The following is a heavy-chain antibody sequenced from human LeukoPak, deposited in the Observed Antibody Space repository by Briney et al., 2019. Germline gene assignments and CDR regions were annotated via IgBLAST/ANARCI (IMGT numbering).Heavy chain of an antibody. CDR2: MNPNSGNT. Sequence: ASVKVPCKASGYTFTSYGISWVRQAPGQGLEWMGWMNPNSGNTGYAQKFQGRVTMTRNTSISTAYMELSSLRSEDTAVYYCARASIVSGSYSYWGQGTLVTVSS. J-gene: IGHJ4*02. D-gene: IGHD1-26*01. V-gene: IGHV1-8*02. CDR1: GYTFTSYG. CDR3: ARASIVSGSYSY.